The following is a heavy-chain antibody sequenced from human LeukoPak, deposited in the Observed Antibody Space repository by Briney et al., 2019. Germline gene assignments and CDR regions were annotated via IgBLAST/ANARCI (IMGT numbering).Heavy chain of an antibody. CDR1: GGSISSYY. Sequence: TASETLSLTCTVSGGSISSYYWSWIRQPPGKGLEWIGYIYYSGSTNYNPSLKSRVTISVDTSKNQFSLKLSSVTAADTAVYYCARYYDSSGNLDYWGQGTLVTVSS. J-gene: IGHJ4*02. CDR3: ARYYDSSGNLDY. V-gene: IGHV4-59*08. CDR2: IYYSGST. D-gene: IGHD3-22*01.